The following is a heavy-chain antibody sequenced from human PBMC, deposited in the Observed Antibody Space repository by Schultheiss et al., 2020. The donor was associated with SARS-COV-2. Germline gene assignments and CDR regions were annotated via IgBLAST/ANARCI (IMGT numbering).Heavy chain of an antibody. CDR2: IYYSGST. CDR1: GGSFSGYY. D-gene: IGHD4-17*01. J-gene: IGHJ4*02. CDR3: ARGQDYADPFDF. V-gene: IGHV4-34*01. Sequence: SETLSLTCAVYGGSFSGYYWSWIRQPPGKGLEWIGYIYYSGSTYYNPSLKSRVTISVDTSKNQFSLKLSSVSAADTAVYYCARGQDYADPFDFWGQGTLVTVSS.